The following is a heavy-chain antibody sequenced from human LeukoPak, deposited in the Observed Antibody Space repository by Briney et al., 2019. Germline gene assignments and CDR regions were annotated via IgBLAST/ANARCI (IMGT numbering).Heavy chain of an antibody. V-gene: IGHV3-21*01. CDR3: AREEYYFGSGSRTYWYFDL. CDR1: GFTFSSST. J-gene: IGHJ2*01. Sequence: GGSLRLSRAASGFTFSSSTMNWVRQAPGKGLEWVSSISSSGIHMNYADSVKGRFTIARDNAKNSLYLQMNSLGADDTAVYYCAREEYYFGSGSRTYWYFDLWGRGTLVTVSS. D-gene: IGHD3-10*01. CDR2: ISSSGIHM.